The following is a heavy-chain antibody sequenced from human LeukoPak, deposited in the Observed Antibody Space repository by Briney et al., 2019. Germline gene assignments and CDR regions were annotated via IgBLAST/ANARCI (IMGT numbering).Heavy chain of an antibody. CDR3: ASTDGYSYGLEWLDP. CDR2: IYYSGST. V-gene: IGHV4-39*07. Sequence: NTSETLSLTCTVSGGSISSSSYYWGWIRQPPGKGLEWIGSIYYSGSTYYNPSLKSRVTISVDTSKNQFSLKLSSVTAADTAVYYCASTDGYSYGLEWLDPWGQGTLVTVSS. D-gene: IGHD5-18*01. CDR1: GGSISSSSYY. J-gene: IGHJ5*02.